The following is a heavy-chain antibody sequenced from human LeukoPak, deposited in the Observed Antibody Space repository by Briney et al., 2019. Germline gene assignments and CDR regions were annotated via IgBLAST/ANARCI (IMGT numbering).Heavy chain of an antibody. Sequence: GGSLRLSCAASGFTFSSYAMSWVRQAPGKGLEWVSAISGSGGSTYYADSVKGRFTISRDNSKNSLYLQMNSLRAEDTAVYYCAKIGLDYYDSSGYFDYWGQGTLVTVSS. CDR3: AKIGLDYYDSSGYFDY. J-gene: IGHJ4*02. D-gene: IGHD3-22*01. V-gene: IGHV3-23*01. CDR1: GFTFSSYA. CDR2: ISGSGGST.